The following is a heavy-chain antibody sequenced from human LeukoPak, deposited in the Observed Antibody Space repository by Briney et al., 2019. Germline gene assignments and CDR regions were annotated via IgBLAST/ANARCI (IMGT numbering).Heavy chain of an antibody. Sequence: GGSLRLSCAASGFTVSSNYMSWVRQAPGKGLEWVSVIYSGGSTYYADSVKGRFTISRDNSKNTLYLQMNSLRAEDTAVYYCAKDRELVGEYFQHWGQGTLVTVSS. J-gene: IGHJ1*01. CDR2: IYSGGST. CDR3: AKDRELVGEYFQH. D-gene: IGHD6-13*01. V-gene: IGHV3-53*01. CDR1: GFTVSSNY.